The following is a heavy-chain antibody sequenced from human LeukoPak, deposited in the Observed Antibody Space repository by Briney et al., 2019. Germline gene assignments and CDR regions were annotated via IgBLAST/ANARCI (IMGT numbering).Heavy chain of an antibody. CDR3: AKAEGYDILTGLDY. CDR2: IGASGGST. Sequence: GGSLRLSCEASGFPFSSYGIHWVRQAPGKGLEWVSGIGASGGSTYYADSVKGRFTISRDNSKNTLYLQMNSLRTEDTAVYYCAKAEGYDILTGLDYWGQGTLVTVSS. D-gene: IGHD3-9*01. V-gene: IGHV3-23*01. J-gene: IGHJ4*02. CDR1: GFPFSSYG.